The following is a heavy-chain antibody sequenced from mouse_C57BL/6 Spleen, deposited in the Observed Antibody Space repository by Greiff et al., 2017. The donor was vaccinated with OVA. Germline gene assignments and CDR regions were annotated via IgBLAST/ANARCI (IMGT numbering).Heavy chain of an antibody. V-gene: IGHV1-53*01. CDR1: GYTLTSYW. CDR3: ARGAYYGNPYWYFDV. CDR2: INPSNGGT. D-gene: IGHD2-10*01. J-gene: IGHJ1*03. Sequence: QVQLQQPGTELVKPGASVKLSCKASGYTLTSYWMHWVKQRPGQGLEWIGNINPSNGGTNYNEKFKSKATLTVDKSSSTAYMQLSSLTSEDSAVYYCARGAYYGNPYWYFDVWGTGTTVTVSS.